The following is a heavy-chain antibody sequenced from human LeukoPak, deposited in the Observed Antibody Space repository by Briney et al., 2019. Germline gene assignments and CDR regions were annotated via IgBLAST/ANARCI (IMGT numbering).Heavy chain of an antibody. Sequence: GASVKLSCKASGYTCSNYYMYWVRQAPGQRLEWRGIINPNGGTTSYAQKLQRRLTVTRDTSTSTVYMELSSPRSEHTAVYYCARVGGSTVTTPYYFDYRGQGTPVTVSS. D-gene: IGHD4-17*01. J-gene: IGHJ4*02. CDR2: INPNGGTT. CDR1: GYTCSNYY. CDR3: ARVGGSTVTTPYYFDY. V-gene: IGHV1-46*03.